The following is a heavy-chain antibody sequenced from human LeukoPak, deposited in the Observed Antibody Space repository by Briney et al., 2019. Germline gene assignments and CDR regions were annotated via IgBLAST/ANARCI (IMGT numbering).Heavy chain of an antibody. J-gene: IGHJ4*02. Sequence: SETLSLTCTVSGGSISSYYWSWIRQPPGKGLEWIGYIYYSGGTNYNPSLKSRDTISVDTSKNQFSLKPSSVTAADTAVYYCARDLAGVDYWGQGTLVTVSS. CDR3: ARDLAGVDY. CDR2: IYYSGGT. D-gene: IGHD6-19*01. V-gene: IGHV4-59*01. CDR1: GGSISSYY.